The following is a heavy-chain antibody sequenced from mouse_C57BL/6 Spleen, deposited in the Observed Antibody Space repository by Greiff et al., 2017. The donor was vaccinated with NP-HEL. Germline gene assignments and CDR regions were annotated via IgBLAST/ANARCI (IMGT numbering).Heavy chain of an antibody. CDR2: IYWDDDK. CDR1: GFSLSTSGMG. CDR3: ARRLGYFDV. Sequence: QVTLKESGPGILQSSQTLSLTCSFSGFSLSTSGMGVSWIRQPSGKGLEWLAHIYWDDDKRYNPSLKSRLTISKDTSRNQVFLKITSVDTADTATYYCARRLGYFDVWGTGTTVTVSS. V-gene: IGHV8-12*01. J-gene: IGHJ1*03.